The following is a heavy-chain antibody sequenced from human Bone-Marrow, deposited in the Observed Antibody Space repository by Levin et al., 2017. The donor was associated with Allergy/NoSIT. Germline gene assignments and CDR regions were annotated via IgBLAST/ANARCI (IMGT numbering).Heavy chain of an antibody. CDR2: IGTAGDT. D-gene: IGHD5-18*01. Sequence: GGSLRLSCAASGFTFRTHDMHWVRQGTGKGLEWVSTIGTAGDTYYPDSVRGRFTISRENAKNSLYLQMNGLSAGDTAVYYCARYNYEYNALDIWGKGTMVTVSS. J-gene: IGHJ3*02. CDR3: ARYNYEYNALDI. V-gene: IGHV3-13*01. CDR1: GFTFRTHD.